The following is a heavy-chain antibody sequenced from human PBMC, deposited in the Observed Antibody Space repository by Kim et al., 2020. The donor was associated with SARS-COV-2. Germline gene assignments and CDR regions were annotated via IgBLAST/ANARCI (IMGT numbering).Heavy chain of an antibody. V-gene: IGHV3-21*01. CDR3: ARVLTSGWSYFDY. J-gene: IGHJ4*02. CDR2: ISSSGSYI. D-gene: IGHD6-19*01. CDR1: GFTFSSYS. Sequence: GGSLRLSCAASGFTFSSYSMNWVRQAPGKGLEWISSISSSGSYIYYADSMKGRFTISRDNARASLYLQMNSLRAEDTAVYYYARVLTSGWSYFDYWGQGT.